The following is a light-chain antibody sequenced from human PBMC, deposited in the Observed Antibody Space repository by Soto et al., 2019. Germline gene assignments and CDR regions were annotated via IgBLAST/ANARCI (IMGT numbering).Light chain of an antibody. CDR3: QQYGSSPRT. CDR1: QSVSSSY. J-gene: IGKJ1*01. CDR2: GAS. Sequence: EIVLTQSPGALSLSPGERATLSCGASQSVSSSYLAWYQQKPGQAPRLLIYGASTRATGIPDRFSGSGSGIDFTITISRLEPEDFAVYYCQQYGSSPRTFGQGTKVEIK. V-gene: IGKV3-20*01.